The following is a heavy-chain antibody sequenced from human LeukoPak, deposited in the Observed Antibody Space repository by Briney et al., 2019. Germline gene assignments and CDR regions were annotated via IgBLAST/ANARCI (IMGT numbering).Heavy chain of an antibody. V-gene: IGHV4-59*01. Sequence: SETLSLTCTVSGGSISSYYWSWIRQPPGKGLEWIGYIYYSGSTNYNPSLKSRVTISVDTSKNQFSLKLSSVTAADTAVYYYAREKDRWDAFDIWGQGTMVTVSS. CDR3: AREKDRWDAFDI. CDR1: GGSISSYY. D-gene: IGHD4-23*01. J-gene: IGHJ3*02. CDR2: IYYSGST.